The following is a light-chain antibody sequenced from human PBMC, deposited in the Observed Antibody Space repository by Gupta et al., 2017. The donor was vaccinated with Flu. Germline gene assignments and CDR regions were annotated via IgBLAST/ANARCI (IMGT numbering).Light chain of an antibody. CDR2: LAS. J-gene: IGKJ1*01. Sequence: VAPGETASISCSGSQILLHRNGYNSLDWSAQKPGQTPQLLIYLASKRASGVPDRFIARGSGTEFTLRIRTVEAEDVGVYYCNQMLQNPVTFGPGTKVEIK. V-gene: IGKV2-28*01. CDR3: NQMLQNPVT. CDR1: QILLHRNGYNS.